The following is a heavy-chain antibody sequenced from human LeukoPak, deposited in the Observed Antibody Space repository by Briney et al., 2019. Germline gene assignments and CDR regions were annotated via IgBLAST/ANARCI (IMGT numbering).Heavy chain of an antibody. D-gene: IGHD2-2*01. J-gene: IGHJ4*02. CDR2: INHSGST. V-gene: IGHV4-34*01. Sequence: SETLSLTCAVYGGSFSGYYWSWIRQPPGKGLEWIGEINHSGSTNYNPSLKSRVTISVDTSKSQFSLKLSSVTAADTAVYYCARYSRPAATLDYWGQGTLVTVSS. CDR3: ARYSRPAATLDY. CDR1: GGSFSGYY.